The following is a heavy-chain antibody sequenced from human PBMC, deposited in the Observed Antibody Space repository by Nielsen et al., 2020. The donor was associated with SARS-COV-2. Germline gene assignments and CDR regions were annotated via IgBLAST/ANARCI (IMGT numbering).Heavy chain of an antibody. D-gene: IGHD3-22*01. J-gene: IGHJ3*02. CDR2: IYSGGST. CDR3: ARGDYYGDDAFDI. CDR1: GFTFSSYW. Sequence: GGSLRLSCAASGFTFSSYWMSWVRQAPGKGLEWVSVIYSGGSTYYADSVKGRFTISRDNSKNTLYLQMNSLRAEDTAVYYCARGDYYGDDAFDIWGQGTMVTVSS. V-gene: IGHV3-66*01.